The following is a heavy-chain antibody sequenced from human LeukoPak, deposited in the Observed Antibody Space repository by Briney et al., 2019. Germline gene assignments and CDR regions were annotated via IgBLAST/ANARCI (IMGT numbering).Heavy chain of an antibody. Sequence: SGGTLRLSCAASGFTFRRFWMSWVRQAPGKGLVWGANIKQDGSNKYYADSVKGRFTISRDNAKNSLYLQMNSLRAEDTAVFYCARDGTYTDYDPDFDISGQGTLVTVSS. CDR3: ARDGTYTDYDPDFDI. CDR1: GFTFRRFW. V-gene: IGHV3-7*04. J-gene: IGHJ4*02. D-gene: IGHD5-12*01. CDR2: IKQDGSNK.